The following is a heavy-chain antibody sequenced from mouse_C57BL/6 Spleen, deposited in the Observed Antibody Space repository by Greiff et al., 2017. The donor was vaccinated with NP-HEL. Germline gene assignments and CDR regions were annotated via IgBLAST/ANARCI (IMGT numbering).Heavy chain of an antibody. CDR2: IYPSDSET. V-gene: IGHV1-61*01. Sequence: QVQLQQPGAELVRPGSSVKLSCKASGYTFTSYWMDWVKQRPGQGLEWIGNIYPSDSETHYNQKFKDKATLTVDKSSSTAYMQLSSLTSEDSAVYYCARRDDGYPYYFDYWGQGTTLTVSS. D-gene: IGHD2-3*01. CDR1: GYTFTSYW. J-gene: IGHJ2*01. CDR3: ARRDDGYPYYFDY.